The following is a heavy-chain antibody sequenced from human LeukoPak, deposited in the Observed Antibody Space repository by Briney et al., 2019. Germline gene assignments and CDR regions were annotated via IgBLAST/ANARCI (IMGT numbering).Heavy chain of an antibody. CDR2: IYTTKST. Sequence: SETLSLTCTVSGVSISSGSYNWNWIRQPAGKGLEWIGRIYTTKSTNYNPSLKSRVTISVDTSKHQVSLNLSSVTAADTAMYYCAKGTRVAGAFDIWGQGTMVTVSS. CDR1: GVSISSGSYN. V-gene: IGHV4-61*02. J-gene: IGHJ3*02. CDR3: AKGTRVAGAFDI. D-gene: IGHD1-14*01.